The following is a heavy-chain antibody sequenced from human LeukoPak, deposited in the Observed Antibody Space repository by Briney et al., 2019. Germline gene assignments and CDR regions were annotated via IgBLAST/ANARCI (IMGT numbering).Heavy chain of an antibody. CDR1: GFTFSSYA. J-gene: IGHJ4*02. D-gene: IGHD6-13*01. Sequence: GGSLRLSCAASGFTFSSYAMHWARQAPGKGLEWVAVISYDGSNKYYADSVKGRFTISRDNSKNTLYLQMNSLRAEDTAVYYCARDEQQLVYYYFDYWGQGTLVTVSS. CDR3: ARDEQQLVYYYFDY. CDR2: ISYDGSNK. V-gene: IGHV3-30*04.